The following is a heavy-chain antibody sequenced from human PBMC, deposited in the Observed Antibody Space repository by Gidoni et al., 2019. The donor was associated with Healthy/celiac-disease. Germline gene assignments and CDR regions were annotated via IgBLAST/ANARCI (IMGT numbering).Heavy chain of an antibody. J-gene: IGHJ4*02. Sequence: QVQLQESGPGLVKPSQTLSLTCTVSGGPISSGGYYWGWIRQHPGKGLEWIGYIYYSGSTYYNPSLKSRVTISVDTSKNQFSLKLSSVTAADTAVYYCAGSGSSGYYAAHGDWGQGTLVTVSS. V-gene: IGHV4-31*03. D-gene: IGHD3-22*01. CDR3: AGSGSSGYYAAHGD. CDR1: GGPISSGGYY. CDR2: IYYSGST.